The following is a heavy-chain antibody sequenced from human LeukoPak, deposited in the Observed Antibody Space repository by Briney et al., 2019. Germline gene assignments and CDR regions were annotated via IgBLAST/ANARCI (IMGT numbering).Heavy chain of an antibody. CDR1: GGSISSYY. J-gene: IGHJ6*03. D-gene: IGHD2-2*01. CDR3: ARGGGKTNIMNCSSTSCYSGYYYYYYMDV. CDR2: IYYXXXX. V-gene: IGHV4-59*01. Sequence: SETLSLTCTVSGGSISSYYWSWIRQPPGKGLEWIGYIYYXXXXXXXXXXKSRVTISVDTSKNQFSLKLSSVTAADTAVYYCARGGGKTNIMNCSSTSCYSGYYYYYYMDVWGKGTTVTVSS.